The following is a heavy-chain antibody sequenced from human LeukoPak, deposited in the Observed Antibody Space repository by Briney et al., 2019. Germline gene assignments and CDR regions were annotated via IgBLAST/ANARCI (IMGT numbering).Heavy chain of an antibody. V-gene: IGHV3-23*01. J-gene: IGHJ4*02. CDR1: GFSFSSYA. Sequence: GESLRLSCAASGFSFSSYALSWVRQAAGKGLEWFSTISGSGGTTYHADSVKGRFTISRDNSKNTLYLQMNSLRTEDTAVYYCARDYYDSGTHYHFDYWGRGTLVTVSS. CDR3: ARDYYDSGTHYHFDY. D-gene: IGHD3-22*01. CDR2: ISGSGGTT.